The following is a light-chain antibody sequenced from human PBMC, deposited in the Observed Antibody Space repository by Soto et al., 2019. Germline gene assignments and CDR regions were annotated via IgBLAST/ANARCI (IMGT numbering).Light chain of an antibody. J-gene: IGLJ1*01. CDR1: SSDVGNYNL. CDR2: EGS. V-gene: IGLV2-23*01. CDR3: CSYAGRSTYV. Sequence: QSALTQPASVSGSPGQSITISCTGTSSDVGNYNLVSWYQQYPGKAPKLMIYEGSKRPSGVSNRFSGSKSGNTASLTISGLQAEDEAEYYCCSYAGRSTYVFGSGTKVTVL.